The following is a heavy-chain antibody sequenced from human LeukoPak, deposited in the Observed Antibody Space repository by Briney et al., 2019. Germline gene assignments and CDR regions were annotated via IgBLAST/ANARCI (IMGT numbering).Heavy chain of an antibody. Sequence: SETLSLTCAVYGGPFSGYYWSWIRQPPGKGLEWIGEINHSGSTNYNPSLKSRVTISVDTSKNQFSLKLSSVTAADTAVYYCARQGAPYDSSINYYYYGMDVWGQGTTVTVSS. J-gene: IGHJ6*02. V-gene: IGHV4-34*01. CDR1: GGPFSGYY. D-gene: IGHD3-22*01. CDR2: INHSGST. CDR3: ARQGAPYDSSINYYYYGMDV.